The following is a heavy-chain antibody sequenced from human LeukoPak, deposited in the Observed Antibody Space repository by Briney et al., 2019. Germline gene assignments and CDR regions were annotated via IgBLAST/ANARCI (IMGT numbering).Heavy chain of an antibody. V-gene: IGHV4-34*01. CDR2: INHSGST. CDR1: GGSFSGYY. Sequence: PSETLSLTRAVYGGSFSGYYWSWIRQPPGKGLEWIGEINHSGSTNYNPSLKSRVTISVDTSKNQFSLKLSSVTAADTAVYYCARGASSWYGAHYWGQGTLVTVSS. D-gene: IGHD6-13*01. J-gene: IGHJ4*02. CDR3: ARGASSWYGAHY.